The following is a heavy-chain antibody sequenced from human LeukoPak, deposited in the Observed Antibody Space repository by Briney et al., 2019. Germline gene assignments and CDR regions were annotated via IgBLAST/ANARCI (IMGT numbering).Heavy chain of an antibody. CDR3: AKDGGSDPDSFDI. CDR2: IRYDGSNK. V-gene: IGHV3-30*02. Sequence: GGSLRLSCAASGFIFNTYVMHWVRQAPGKGLEWLAFIRYDGSNKNYADSVKGRFTISRDNTKNSLYLQMNSLRAEDTAVYYCAKDGGSDPDSFDIWGQGTMVTVSS. J-gene: IGHJ3*02. D-gene: IGHD2-15*01. CDR1: GFIFNTYV.